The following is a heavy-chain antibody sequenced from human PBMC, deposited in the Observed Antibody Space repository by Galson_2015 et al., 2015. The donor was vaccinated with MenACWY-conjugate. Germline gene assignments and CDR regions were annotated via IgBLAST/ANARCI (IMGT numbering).Heavy chain of an antibody. CDR3: ARGYYDSSGFYY. CDR2: IYSGGST. V-gene: IGHV3-53*01. CDR1: GFTVSSNY. D-gene: IGHD3-22*01. J-gene: IGHJ4*02. Sequence: SLRLSCAASGFTVSSNYMSWVRQAPGKGLEWVSVIYSGGSTYYADSVKGRFTISRDNSKNTLYLQMNSLRAEDTAVYYCARGYYDSSGFYYWGQGTLVTVSS.